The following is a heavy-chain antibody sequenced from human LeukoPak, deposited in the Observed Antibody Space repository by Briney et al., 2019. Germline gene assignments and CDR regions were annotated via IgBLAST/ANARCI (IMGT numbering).Heavy chain of an antibody. J-gene: IGHJ6*03. V-gene: IGHV4-59*08. Sequence: SETLSLTCTVSGGSIGTYYWSWVRQSPGKGLEWIGYIYVTGNRYNPYLQSRVTISVDTSRNQFFLKMSSVTAADTAVYYCARQIEGGIEDMDVWGKGTKVTVSS. CDR3: ARQIEGGIEDMDV. CDR1: GGSIGTYY. CDR2: IYVTGN. D-gene: IGHD6-13*01.